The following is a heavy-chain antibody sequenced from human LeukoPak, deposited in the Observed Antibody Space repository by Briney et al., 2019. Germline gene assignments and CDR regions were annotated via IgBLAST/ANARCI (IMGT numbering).Heavy chain of an antibody. CDR2: IKQHGSEK. CDR3: ATVMMNTHNAFDI. CDR1: GFSFSNSW. J-gene: IGHJ3*02. V-gene: IGHV3-7*05. D-gene: IGHD3-16*01. Sequence: GGSLRLSCDASGFSFSNSWMTWVRQAPGKGLEWVANIKQHGSEKDYVDSVKGRFTLSRDNAKNSVYLQMNSLRAEDTAVYYCATVMMNTHNAFDIWGQGSVVTVSS.